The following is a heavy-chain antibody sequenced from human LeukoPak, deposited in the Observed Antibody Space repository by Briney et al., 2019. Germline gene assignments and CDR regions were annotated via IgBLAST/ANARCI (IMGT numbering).Heavy chain of an antibody. J-gene: IGHJ3*02. CDR3: ARHRMRIVGAMAAFDI. D-gene: IGHD1-26*01. Sequence: LRLSCAASGFTFSSYGMHWVRQPPGKGLEWIGEINHSGSTNYNPSLKSRVTISVDTSKNQFSLKLSSVTAADTAVYYCARHRMRIVGAMAAFDIWGQGTMVTVSS. CDR1: GFTFSSYG. CDR2: INHSGST. V-gene: IGHV4-34*01.